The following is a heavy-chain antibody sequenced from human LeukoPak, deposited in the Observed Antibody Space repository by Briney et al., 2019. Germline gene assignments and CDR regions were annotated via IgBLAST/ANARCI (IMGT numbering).Heavy chain of an antibody. V-gene: IGHV3-23*01. D-gene: IGHD3-16*02. CDR2: ISGSGGST. CDR3: AKDPAAYDYVWGSHRFGY. CDR1: GFTFSSYA. Sequence: GGSLRLSCAASGFTFSSYAMSWVRQAPGKGLEWVSAISGSGGSTYYADSVKGRFTISRDNSKNTLYLQMNSLRAEDTAVYYCAKDPAAYDYVWGSHRFGYWGQGTLVTVSS. J-gene: IGHJ4*02.